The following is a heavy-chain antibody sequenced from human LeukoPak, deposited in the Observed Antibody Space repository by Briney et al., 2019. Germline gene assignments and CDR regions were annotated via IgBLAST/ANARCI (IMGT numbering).Heavy chain of an antibody. CDR1: GFTFSSYA. CDR2: IGDNGGDT. V-gene: IGHV3-23*01. CDR3: GRDWKLDY. D-gene: IGHD1-1*01. J-gene: IGHJ4*02. Sequence: GGSLRLSCAAFGFTFSSYAMSWVRQAPGKGLEWVSAIGDNGGDTKYAASVKGRFTIYRDNSRNTLYLQMDSLRVEDTAIYFCGRDWKLDYWGQGTLVTVSS.